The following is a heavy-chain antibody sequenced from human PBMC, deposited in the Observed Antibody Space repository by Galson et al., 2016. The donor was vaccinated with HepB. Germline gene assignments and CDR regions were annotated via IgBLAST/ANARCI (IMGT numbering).Heavy chain of an antibody. D-gene: IGHD3-22*01. CDR1: SGSISNSNR. V-gene: IGHV4-4*02. J-gene: IGHJ4*02. Sequence: SETLSLTCTVSSGSISNSNRWNWIRQPPGKGLEWIGEIYHSGNSRYNPSLKSRVTISVDKSKNQFSLRLSSMTAADTAVYYCARGPYYDSSAYANWGQGILVTVSS. CDR3: ARGPYYDSSAYAN. CDR2: IYHSGNS.